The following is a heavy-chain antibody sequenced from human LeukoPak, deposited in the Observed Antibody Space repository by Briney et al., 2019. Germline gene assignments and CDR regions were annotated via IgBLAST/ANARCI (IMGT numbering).Heavy chain of an antibody. V-gene: IGHV1-8*01. CDR2: MNPNSGNT. D-gene: IGHD5-12*01. Sequence: GASLKVSCKASGYTFTSYDINWVRQATGQGLEWMGWMNPNSGNTGYAQKFQGRVTMTRNTSISTAYMELSSLRSEDTAVYYCARAQNHYSGYEPFDYWGQGTLVTVSS. J-gene: IGHJ4*02. CDR1: GYTFTSYD. CDR3: ARAQNHYSGYEPFDY.